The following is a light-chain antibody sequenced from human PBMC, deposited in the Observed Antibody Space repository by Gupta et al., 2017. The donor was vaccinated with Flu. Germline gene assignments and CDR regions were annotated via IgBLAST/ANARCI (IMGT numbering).Light chain of an antibody. CDR3: ERWTDSRNGRG. CDR2: SND. CDR1: SANIGSNT. Sequence: RGTISCSASSANIGSNTVNWYQHLQGTATNRLIESNDQRPSALPDRFSGSKAGTSAYPAISGLPSEEEADYDGERWTDSRNGRGFGGGTKLT. V-gene: IGLV1-44*01. J-gene: IGLJ3*02.